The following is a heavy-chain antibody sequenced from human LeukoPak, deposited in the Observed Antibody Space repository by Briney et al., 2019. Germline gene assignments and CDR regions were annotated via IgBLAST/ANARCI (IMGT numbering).Heavy chain of an antibody. CDR3: ARDHIDNYYYYGMDV. D-gene: IGHD5-12*01. CDR1: GGSINSGNYY. Sequence: SQTLSLTCTVSGGSINSGNYYWSWIRQPAGKGPEWIGRIDTSGTTSYNPSLKSRVTISVDTSKNQFSLKLSSVTAADTAVYYCARDHIDNYYYYGMDVWGQGTTVTVSS. J-gene: IGHJ6*02. CDR2: IDTSGTT. V-gene: IGHV4-61*02.